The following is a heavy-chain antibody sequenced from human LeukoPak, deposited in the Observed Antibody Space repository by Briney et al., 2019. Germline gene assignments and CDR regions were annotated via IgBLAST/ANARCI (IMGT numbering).Heavy chain of an antibody. D-gene: IGHD2-15*01. CDR1: GGSISSGDYY. Sequence: SETLSLTCTVSGGSISSGDYYWSWIRQPPGKGLGWIGYIYYSGSTYYNPSLKSRVTISVDTSKNQFSLKLSSVTAADTAVYYCAKITVSGGVALDYWGQGTLVTVSS. J-gene: IGHJ4*02. CDR3: AKITVSGGVALDY. CDR2: IYYSGST. V-gene: IGHV4-30-4*08.